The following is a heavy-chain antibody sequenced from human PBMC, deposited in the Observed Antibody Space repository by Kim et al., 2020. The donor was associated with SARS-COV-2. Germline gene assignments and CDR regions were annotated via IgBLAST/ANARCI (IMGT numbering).Heavy chain of an antibody. CDR3: ARDGKLGGAAAGGLFGS. D-gene: IGHD6-13*01. J-gene: IGHJ4*02. V-gene: IGHV1-3*01. Sequence: ASVKVSCKASGYTFTSYAMHWVRQAPGQRLEWMGWINAGNGNTKYSQKFQGRVTITRDTSASTAYMELSSLRSEDTAVYYCARDGKLGGAAAGGLFGSWGQGTLVTVSS. CDR1: GYTFTSYA. CDR2: INAGNGNT.